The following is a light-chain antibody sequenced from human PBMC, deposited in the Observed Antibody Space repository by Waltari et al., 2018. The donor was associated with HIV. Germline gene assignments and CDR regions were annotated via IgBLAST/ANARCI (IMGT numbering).Light chain of an antibody. J-gene: IGKJ1*01. V-gene: IGKV1-5*03. CDR3: QQYHTYRT. CDR1: QSVNTW. Sequence: DIQMIQSPSTLSASVGDRVTITCRASQSVNTWLPWYQQKPGQAPKNLIYKASTLETGVPSRFSGSGSGTEFTLTISSLQPDDFATYYCQQYHTYRTFGQGTRLEL. CDR2: KAS.